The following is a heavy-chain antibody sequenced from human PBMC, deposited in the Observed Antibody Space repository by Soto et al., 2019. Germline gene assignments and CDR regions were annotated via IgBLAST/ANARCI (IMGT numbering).Heavy chain of an antibody. CDR1: GGSFNDYY. Sequence: QVHLQQWGAGLLKPSETLSLTCAVYGGSFNDYYWTWIRQAPGKGLEWIGEINHSGSTNYNPSLKRRVTISVDTSMNQFSLSLSCVSAADTAVYYCAKKGGDGDDRSYWYFDLWGRGTLVTVSS. CDR2: INHSGST. V-gene: IGHV4-34*01. J-gene: IGHJ2*01. D-gene: IGHD4-17*01. CDR3: AKKGGDGDDRSYWYFDL.